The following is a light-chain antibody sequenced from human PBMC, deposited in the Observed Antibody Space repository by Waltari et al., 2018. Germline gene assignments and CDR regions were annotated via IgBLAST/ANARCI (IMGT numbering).Light chain of an antibody. CDR1: QGINRG. Sequence: DIQMTQSPSTLSASVGDRVTITCRASQGINRGLAWYQHKPGRAPSLLIYRASTLEAGVPSRFSGSGSGTEFTLTISSLQPDDFAVYYCQQYSRPPWTFGQGTKVEVK. CDR2: RAS. CDR3: QQYSRPPWT. J-gene: IGKJ1*01. V-gene: IGKV1-5*03.